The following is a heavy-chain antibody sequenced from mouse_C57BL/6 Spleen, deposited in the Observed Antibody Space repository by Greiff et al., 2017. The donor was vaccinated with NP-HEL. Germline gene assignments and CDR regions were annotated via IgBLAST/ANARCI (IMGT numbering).Heavy chain of an antibody. J-gene: IGHJ1*03. CDR3: ARYGGYWYFDV. CDR2: INPSSGYT. CDR1: GYTFTSYW. D-gene: IGHD1-1*02. V-gene: IGHV1-7*01. Sequence: QVQLKQSGAELAKPGASVKLSCKASGYTFTSYWMHWVQQRPGQGLEWIGYINPSSGYTKYNQKFKDKATLTADKSSGTAYMQLSSLKYEDSAVYKCARYGGYWYFDVWGTGTTVTVSS.